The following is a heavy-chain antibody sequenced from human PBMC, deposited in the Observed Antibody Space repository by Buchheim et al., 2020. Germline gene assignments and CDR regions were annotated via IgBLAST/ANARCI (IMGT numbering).Heavy chain of an antibody. V-gene: IGHV3-23*04. Sequence: VQLVESGGGVVHPGRSLRLSCAASGFTFSSYAMSWVRQAPGKGLEWVSAISGSGGSTYYADSAKGRFTISRDNSKTTLYLQMNSLRAEDTAVYYCAKDATPPFSGSYSWFDPWGQGTL. CDR3: AKDATPPFSGSYSWFDP. J-gene: IGHJ5*02. CDR1: GFTFSSYA. D-gene: IGHD1-26*01. CDR2: ISGSGGST.